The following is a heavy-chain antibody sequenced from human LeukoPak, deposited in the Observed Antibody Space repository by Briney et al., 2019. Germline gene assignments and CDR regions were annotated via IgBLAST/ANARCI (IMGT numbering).Heavy chain of an antibody. V-gene: IGHV3-48*02. CDR3: AGDRNSNWYDGFDI. Sequence: GGSLRLSCVASGLRFRSYAMNWVRQAPGKGLEWVSYISSSNSAIYYADSVRGRFTISRDNAKNSLYLRMNSLRDEDTAVYYCAGDRNSNWYDGFDIWGQGTVVTVSS. D-gene: IGHD6-13*01. CDR1: GLRFRSYA. J-gene: IGHJ3*02. CDR2: ISSSNSAI.